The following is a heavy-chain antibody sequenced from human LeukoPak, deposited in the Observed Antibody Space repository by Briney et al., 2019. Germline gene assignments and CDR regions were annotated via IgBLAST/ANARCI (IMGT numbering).Heavy chain of an antibody. Sequence: GGSLRLSCAASGFTFSSYGMHWVRQAPGKGLEWVAFIRYDGSNKYYADSVKGRFTISRDNAKNSLYLQMNSLRAEDTAVYYCARGAYSSSVRNVFWYFDLWGRGTLVTVSS. CDR2: IRYDGSNK. J-gene: IGHJ2*01. CDR1: GFTFSSYG. V-gene: IGHV3-30*02. CDR3: ARGAYSSSVRNVFWYFDL. D-gene: IGHD6-6*01.